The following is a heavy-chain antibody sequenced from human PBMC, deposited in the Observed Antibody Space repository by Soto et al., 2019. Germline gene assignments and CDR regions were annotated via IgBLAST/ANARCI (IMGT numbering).Heavy chain of an antibody. J-gene: IGHJ5*02. CDR1: GYTFTSYY. CDR3: ARGKLGYNWFDP. CDR2: INPSGGST. Sequence: ASVKVSCKASGYTFTSYYMHWVRQAPGQGLEWMGIINPSGGSTSYAQKFQGRVTISVDTSKNQFSLKLSSVTAADTAVYYCARGKLGYNWFDPWGQGTLVTVSS. D-gene: IGHD6-6*01. V-gene: IGHV1-46*01.